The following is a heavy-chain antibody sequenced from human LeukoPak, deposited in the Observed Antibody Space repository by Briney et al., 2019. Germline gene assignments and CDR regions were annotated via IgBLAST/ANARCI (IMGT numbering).Heavy chain of an antibody. D-gene: IGHD6-6*01. J-gene: IGHJ4*02. V-gene: IGHV4-34*12. CDR2: ILHSGST. CDR3: ARDVHYFDQ. CDR1: GGSFSDYY. Sequence: PSETLSLTCAVYGGSFSDYYWNWIRQSPGKGLEWIGRILHSGSTDYNPSLKSRVSISVDTSSKQFSLNLNSVTAADTAVYYCARDVHYFDQWGQGVLVTVSS.